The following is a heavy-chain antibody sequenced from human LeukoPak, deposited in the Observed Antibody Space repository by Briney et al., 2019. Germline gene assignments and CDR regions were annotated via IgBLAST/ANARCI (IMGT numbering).Heavy chain of an antibody. CDR3: ARFDCSSTSCDKDY. D-gene: IGHD2-2*01. V-gene: IGHV1-69*13. CDR1: GYTFTSYG. J-gene: IGHJ4*02. Sequence: GASVKVSCKASGYTFTSYGISWVRQAPGQGLEWMGGIIPIFGTANYAQKFQGRVTITADESMSTAYMELSSLRSEDTAVYYCARFDCSSTSCDKDYWGQGTLVIVSS. CDR2: IIPIFGTA.